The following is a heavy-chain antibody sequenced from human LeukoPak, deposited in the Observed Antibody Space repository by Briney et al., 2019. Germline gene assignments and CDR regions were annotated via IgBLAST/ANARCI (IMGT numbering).Heavy chain of an antibody. CDR3: ARDFRRRAGTPPGLDY. V-gene: IGHV3-48*03. CDR1: GFTFSSYE. J-gene: IGHJ4*02. Sequence: PGGSLRLSCAASGFTFSSYEMNWVRQAPGKGLEWVSYISSSGSTIYYADSVKGRFTISRDNAKNSLYLQMNSLRAEDTAVYYCARDFRRRAGTPPGLDYWGQGTLVTVSS. CDR2: ISSSGSTI. D-gene: IGHD6-19*01.